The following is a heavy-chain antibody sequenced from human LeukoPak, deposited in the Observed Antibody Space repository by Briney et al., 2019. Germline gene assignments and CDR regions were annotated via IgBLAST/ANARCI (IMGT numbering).Heavy chain of an antibody. J-gene: IGHJ5*02. CDR1: GFTFSDYY. CDR2: ISSSGSTI. CDR3: ARDADWELLNWFDP. V-gene: IGHV3-11*04. Sequence: GSLRLSCAASGFTFSDYYMSWIRQAPGKGLEWVSYISSSGSTIYYADSVKGRFTISRDNAKNSLYLQMNSLRAEDTAVYYCARDADWELLNWFDPWGQGTLVTVSS. D-gene: IGHD1-26*01.